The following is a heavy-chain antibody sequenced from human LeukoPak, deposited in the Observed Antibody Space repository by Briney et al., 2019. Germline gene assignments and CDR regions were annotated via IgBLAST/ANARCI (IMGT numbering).Heavy chain of an antibody. V-gene: IGHV3-43*02. Sequence: PGGSLRLSCAASGFTFDDYAMHWVRQAPGKGLEWVSLISGDGGSTYYADSVKGRFTISRDNSKNSLYLQMNSLRTEDTALYYCAKGPYYYDSSGYYPAHYYYMDVWGKGTTVTVSS. D-gene: IGHD3-22*01. CDR1: GFTFDDYA. J-gene: IGHJ6*03. CDR2: ISGDGGST. CDR3: AKGPYYYDSSGYYPAHYYYMDV.